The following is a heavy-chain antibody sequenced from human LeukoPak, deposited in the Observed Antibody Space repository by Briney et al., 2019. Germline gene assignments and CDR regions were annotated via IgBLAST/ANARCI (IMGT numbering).Heavy chain of an antibody. V-gene: IGHV3-23*01. J-gene: IGHJ4*02. CDR1: GFTFSSYA. D-gene: IGHD6-19*01. Sequence: PGGSLRLSCAASGFTFSSYAMTWVRQALGKGLEWVSVISGSGGSTYYADSVKGRFTISRDNSKNTLYLQMNSLRVEDTALYHCARGGQWLVHWGQGTLVTVSS. CDR2: ISGSGGST. CDR3: ARGGQWLVH.